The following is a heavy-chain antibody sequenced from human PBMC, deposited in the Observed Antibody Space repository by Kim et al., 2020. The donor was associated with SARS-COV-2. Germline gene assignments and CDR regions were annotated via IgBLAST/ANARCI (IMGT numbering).Heavy chain of an antibody. CDR3: ARGKCSSTSCGYDYYFYFGIDV. CDR1: GFTFSDYY. J-gene: IGHJ6*02. CDR2: ISSSSSYT. Sequence: GGSLRLSCAASGFTFSDYYMSWIRQAPGKGLEWVSYISSSSSYTNYADSVKGRFTISRDNAKNSLYLQMNSLRAEDTAVYYCARGKCSSTSCGYDYYFYFGIDVWGHGTTVTVSS. D-gene: IGHD2-2*01. V-gene: IGHV3-11*05.